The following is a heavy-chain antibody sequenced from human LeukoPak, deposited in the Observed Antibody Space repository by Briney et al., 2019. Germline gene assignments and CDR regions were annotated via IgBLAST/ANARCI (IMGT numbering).Heavy chain of an antibody. Sequence: SETLSLTCTVSGDSISSGDYYWSWIRQPAGKGLEWIGRISSSGSTNYNPSLKSRVTISVDTSKNQFSVNLNSVTAADTAFYYCARRRIPATITGSKLSSRFDTWGQGTLVTVSS. CDR3: ARRRIPATITGSKLSSRFDT. CDR1: GDSISSGDYY. CDR2: ISSSGST. V-gene: IGHV4-61*02. D-gene: IGHD5-12*01. J-gene: IGHJ1*01.